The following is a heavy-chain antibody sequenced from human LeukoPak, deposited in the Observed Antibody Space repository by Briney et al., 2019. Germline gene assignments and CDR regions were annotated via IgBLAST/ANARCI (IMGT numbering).Heavy chain of an antibody. D-gene: IGHD2-2*01. V-gene: IGHV3-21*01. Sequence: GGSLRLSCAASGFTFSSYSMNWVRQAPGKGLEWVSSISSSSSYIYYADSVKGRFTISRDNAKNSLYLQMNSLRAEDTAVYYCARDHHIVVVPAATRKDWFDPWGQGTLVTVSS. CDR2: ISSSSSYI. CDR3: ARDHHIVVVPAATRKDWFDP. J-gene: IGHJ5*02. CDR1: GFTFSSYS.